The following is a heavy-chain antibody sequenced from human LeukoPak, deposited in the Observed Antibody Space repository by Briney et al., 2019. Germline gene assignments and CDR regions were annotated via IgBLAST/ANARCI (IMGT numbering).Heavy chain of an antibody. J-gene: IGHJ4*02. V-gene: IGHV5-51*01. CDR2: IYPGDSDT. CDR1: RYIFTSYW. Sequence: PGESLKISCKGSRYIFTSYWIGWVRQMPGKGLEWMGIIYPGDSDTRYSPSFQGQVTISADKSIRTAYLQWSSLKASETAMYYCARLHCYDSSGYPYYFDFWGERTVVTVSS. CDR3: ARLHCYDSSGYPYYFDF. D-gene: IGHD3-22*01.